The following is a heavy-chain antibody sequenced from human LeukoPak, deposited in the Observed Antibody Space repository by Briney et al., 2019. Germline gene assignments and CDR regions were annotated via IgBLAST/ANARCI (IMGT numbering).Heavy chain of an antibody. CDR3: ARVGSSGWYEGANWFDP. V-gene: IGHV4-61*02. CDR1: GGSISSGSYY. J-gene: IGHJ5*02. Sequence: PSQTLSLTCTVSGGSISSGSYYWSWIRQPAGKGLEWIGRIYTSGSTNYSPSLKSRVTISVDTSKNQFSLKLSSVTAADTAVYYCARVGSSGWYEGANWFDPWGQGTLVTVSS. D-gene: IGHD6-19*01. CDR2: IYTSGST.